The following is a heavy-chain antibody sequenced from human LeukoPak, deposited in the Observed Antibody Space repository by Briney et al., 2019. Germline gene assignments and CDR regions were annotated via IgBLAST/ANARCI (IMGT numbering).Heavy chain of an antibody. V-gene: IGHV4-39*07. CDR3: ARARRWNAAVEGWWFDP. CDR2: IYYSGST. D-gene: IGHD1-1*01. CDR1: GGSISSSSYY. Sequence: SETLSLTCTVSGGSISSSSYYWGWIRQPPGKGLEWIGSIYYSGSTNYNPSLKSRVTISVDTSKNQCSLKLSSVTAADTAVYYCARARRWNAAVEGWWFDPWGQGTLVTVSS. J-gene: IGHJ5*02.